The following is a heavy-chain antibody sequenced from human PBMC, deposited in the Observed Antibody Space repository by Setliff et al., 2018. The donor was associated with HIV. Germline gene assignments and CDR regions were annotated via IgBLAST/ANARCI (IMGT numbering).Heavy chain of an antibody. CDR2: INPSGGST. D-gene: IGHD2-2*01. CDR3: AREGRVKTDCSSTSCYVGGMDV. CDR1: RGTFSSYG. V-gene: IGHV1-46*01. Sequence: ASVKVSRKASRGTFSSYGFNWVRQAPGQGLEWMGIINPSGGSTSYAQKFQGRVTMTTDTSTSTAYMELRSLRSDDTAVYYCAREGRVKTDCSSTSCYVGGMDVWGQGTTVTVSS. J-gene: IGHJ6*02.